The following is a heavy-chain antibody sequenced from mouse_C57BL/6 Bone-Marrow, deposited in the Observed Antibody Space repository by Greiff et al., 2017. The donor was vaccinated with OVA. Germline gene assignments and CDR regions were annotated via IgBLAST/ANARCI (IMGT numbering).Heavy chain of an antibody. V-gene: IGHV1-81*01. J-gene: IGHJ3*01. CDR3: ARRYDHDGFAY. CDR1: GYTFTSYG. Sequence: QVHVKQSGAELARPGASVKLSCKASGYTFTSYGISWVKQRTGQGLEWIGEIYPRSGNTYYNEKFKGKATLTADKSSSTAYMELRSLTSEDSAVYFCARRYDHDGFAYWGQGTLVTVSA. D-gene: IGHD2-4*01. CDR2: IYPRSGNT.